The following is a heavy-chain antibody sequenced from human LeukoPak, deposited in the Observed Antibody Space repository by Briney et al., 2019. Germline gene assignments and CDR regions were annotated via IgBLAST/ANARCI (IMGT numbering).Heavy chain of an antibody. V-gene: IGHV1-18*01. CDR2: ISAYNGDT. D-gene: IGHD3-16*01. J-gene: IGHJ4*02. CDR3: ARDGTGGATAGFDS. CDR1: GYTFSNYG. Sequence: ASVKVSCEASGYTFSNYGISWVRQAPGQGLEWMGWISAYNGDTTYARKLQGRVTMTTDTSTNTAFMELKSLTSYDTAVYYCARDGTGGATAGFDSWGQGTLVTVSS.